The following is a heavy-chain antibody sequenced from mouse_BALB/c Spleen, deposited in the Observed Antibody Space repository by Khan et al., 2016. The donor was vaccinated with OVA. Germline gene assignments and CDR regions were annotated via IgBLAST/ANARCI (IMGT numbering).Heavy chain of an antibody. D-gene: IGHD2-3*01. CDR2: IDPENGNI. Sequence: VQLKQSGTELVRPGALLKLSCKASGFNIKDYYMHWIKQRPEQGLVWIGRIDPENGNIIYDPKFQGKASITADTSSNTAYLQLSSLTSEDTAVYYGARDGYSPWFAYWGQGTLVTVSA. CDR1: GFNIKDYY. V-gene: IGHV14-1*02. J-gene: IGHJ3*01. CDR3: ARDGYSPWFAY.